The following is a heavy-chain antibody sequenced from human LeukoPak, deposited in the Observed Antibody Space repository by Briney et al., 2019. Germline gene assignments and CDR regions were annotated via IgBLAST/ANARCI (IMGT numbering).Heavy chain of an antibody. CDR2: VFYSGST. J-gene: IGHJ4*02. D-gene: IGHD3-22*01. CDR3: ARGGYDSSGYHDNYFDY. CDR1: GGSISSYY. V-gene: IGHV4-59*01. Sequence: PSETLSLTCTVSGGSISSYYWNWIRQPPGKGLEWIGRVFYSGSTNYNPSLKSRVTTSVDTSKNQFSLKLSSVTAAVTAVSYCARGGYDSSGYHDNYFDYWGQGTLVTVSS.